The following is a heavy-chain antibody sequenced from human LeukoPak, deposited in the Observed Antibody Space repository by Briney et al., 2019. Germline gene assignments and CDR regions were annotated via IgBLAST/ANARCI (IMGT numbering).Heavy chain of an antibody. V-gene: IGHV3-48*03. CDR2: ISSSGSTI. J-gene: IGHJ3*02. Sequence: GGSLRLSCAASGFTFSSYEMNWVRQAPGKGLEWVSYISSSGSTIYYADSVKGQFTISRDNAKNSLYLQMSSLRAEDTAVYYCARDWNPHDAFDIWGQGTMVTVSS. D-gene: IGHD1-1*01. CDR3: ARDWNPHDAFDI. CDR1: GFTFSSYE.